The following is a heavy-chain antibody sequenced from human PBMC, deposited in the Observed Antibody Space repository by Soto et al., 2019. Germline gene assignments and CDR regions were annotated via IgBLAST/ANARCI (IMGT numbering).Heavy chain of an antibody. V-gene: IGHV3-30*18. Sequence: GGSLRLSCAASGFTFSSYCMHWVRQAPGKGLEWVAVISYDGSNKYYADSVKGRFTISRDNSKNTLYLQMNSLRAEDTAVYYCAKDPLGRGYSLDAFDIWGQGTMVTVSS. CDR1: GFTFSSYC. J-gene: IGHJ3*02. CDR2: ISYDGSNK. D-gene: IGHD3-22*01. CDR3: AKDPLGRGYSLDAFDI.